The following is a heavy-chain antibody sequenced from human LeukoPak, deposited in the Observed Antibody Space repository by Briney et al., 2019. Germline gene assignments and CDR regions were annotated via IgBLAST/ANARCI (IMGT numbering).Heavy chain of an antibody. D-gene: IGHD2-2*02. CDR1: GYSFTNYE. CDR2: INPSDSRT. V-gene: IGHV5-51*01. J-gene: IGHJ3*02. Sequence: GESLKIYCKASGYSFTNYEIVWVRQTPGKGLEWMGTINPSDSRTRYNRSFQGQVTISVDKSITIAYLQWSSLKASDTAMYYCASHGISYLDKRCYTFYMWGQGTLVTVSS. CDR3: ASHGISYLDKRCYTFYM.